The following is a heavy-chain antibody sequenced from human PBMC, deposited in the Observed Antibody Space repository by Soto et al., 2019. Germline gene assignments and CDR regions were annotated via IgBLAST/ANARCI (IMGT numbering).Heavy chain of an antibody. Sequence: SETLSLTCTVPGGSISSSSYYWGWIRQPPGKGLEWIGSIYYSGSTYYNPSLKSRVTISVDTSKNQFSLKLSSVTAADTAVYYCARPKSDGYARFPLGWFDPWGQGTLVTVSS. V-gene: IGHV4-39*01. J-gene: IGHJ5*02. D-gene: IGHD5-12*01. CDR1: GGSISSSSYY. CDR3: ARPKSDGYARFPLGWFDP. CDR2: IYYSGST.